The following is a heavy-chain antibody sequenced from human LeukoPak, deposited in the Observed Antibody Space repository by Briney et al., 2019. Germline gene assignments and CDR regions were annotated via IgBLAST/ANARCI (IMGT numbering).Heavy chain of an antibody. CDR3: ARYKRAAALSDAFDI. Sequence: GGSLRLSCAASGFTFSSYEMNWVRQAPGKGLEWVSYISGSGSAIYYADSVKGRFTISRDNAKNSLYLQMNSLRAEDTAVYYCARYKRAAALSDAFDIWGQGTMVTVSS. V-gene: IGHV3-48*03. J-gene: IGHJ3*02. CDR1: GFTFSSYE. D-gene: IGHD6-13*01. CDR2: ISGSGSAI.